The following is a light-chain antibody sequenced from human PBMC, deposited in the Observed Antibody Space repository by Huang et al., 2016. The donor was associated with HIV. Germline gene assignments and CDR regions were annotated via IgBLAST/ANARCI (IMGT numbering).Light chain of an antibody. J-gene: IGKJ1*01. V-gene: IGKV3-15*01. CDR1: QSFSNN. CDR3: QQYNNWPGT. CDR2: VAS. Sequence: EIVMTQSPATLSVSPGERATLSCWASQSFSNNLAWYQQKPGQAPRLLIYVASTRATGIPARFSGSRSGTEFTLTISSLQSEDFAVYYCQQYNNWPGTFGQGTKVEIK.